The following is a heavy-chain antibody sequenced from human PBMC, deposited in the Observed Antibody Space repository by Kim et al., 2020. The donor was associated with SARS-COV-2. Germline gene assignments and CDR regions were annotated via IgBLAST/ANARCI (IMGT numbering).Heavy chain of an antibody. CDR1: GGTFSSYA. Sequence: SVKVSCKASGGTFSSYAISWVRHAPGQGLEWMGRIIPILGIANYAQKFQGRVTITADKSTSTAYMELSSLRSEDTAVYYCARTHRWSTTPDHSYYYYGMDVWGQGTTVTVSS. CDR2: IIPILGIA. D-gene: IGHD1-1*01. J-gene: IGHJ6*02. V-gene: IGHV1-69*04. CDR3: ARTHRWSTTPDHSYYYYGMDV.